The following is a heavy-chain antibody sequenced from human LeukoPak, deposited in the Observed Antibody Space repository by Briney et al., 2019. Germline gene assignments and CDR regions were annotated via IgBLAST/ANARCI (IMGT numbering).Heavy chain of an antibody. Sequence: GGSLRLSCAASGFTFSIYSMNWVRQAPGKGLEWVSSISSSSSYIYYADSVKGRFTISRDNAKNSLYLQMNSLRAEDTAVYYCARGLLAVARSGAFDIWGQGTMVTVSS. J-gene: IGHJ3*02. CDR3: ARGLLAVARSGAFDI. CDR1: GFTFSIYS. CDR2: ISSSSSYI. D-gene: IGHD6-19*01. V-gene: IGHV3-21*01.